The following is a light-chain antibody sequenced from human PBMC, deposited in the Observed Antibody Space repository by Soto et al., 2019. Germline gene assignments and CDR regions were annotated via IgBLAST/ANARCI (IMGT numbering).Light chain of an antibody. CDR3: QQYNNWPPPLT. V-gene: IGKV3-15*01. J-gene: IGKJ4*01. CDR2: GAS. Sequence: EIVMTQSPATLSVSPGERATLSCRASQSVNSNLVWYQQKPGQAPRLLIYGASTRATGIPARFSGSGSGTEFTLTISSLQSEDFAVYYCQQYNNWPPPLTFGGGTKVEIK. CDR1: QSVNSN.